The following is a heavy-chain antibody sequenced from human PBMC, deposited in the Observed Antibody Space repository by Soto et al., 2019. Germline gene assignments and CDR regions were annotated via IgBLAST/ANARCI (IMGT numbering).Heavy chain of an antibody. Sequence: PSQTLSLTCAISGDSVSNIDAVWNWIRQSPSRGLEWLGRTYYRSRWHNEYALSVKSRISINPDTSNNQVSLQLNSVTPDDTAVYYCARLIGNSWLDSWGQGTLVTVSS. CDR3: ARLIGNSWLDS. D-gene: IGHD3-16*01. CDR1: GDSVSNIDAV. V-gene: IGHV6-1*01. CDR2: TYYRSRWHN. J-gene: IGHJ5*01.